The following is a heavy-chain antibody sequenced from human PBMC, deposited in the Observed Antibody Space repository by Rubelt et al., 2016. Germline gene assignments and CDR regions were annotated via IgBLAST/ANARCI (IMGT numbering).Heavy chain of an antibody. Sequence: QVQLQQWGAGLLKPSETLSLTCAVYGGSFSGYYWSWIRQPPGKGLEWIGEVDHSGSTKYNPSLKSRVTISVDTSKNQFSRKLSAVNAADTAGYYCASDDPAIAVAGPVCDYWGQGTLVTVSS. V-gene: IGHV4-34*01. CDR3: ASDDPAIAVAGPVCDY. D-gene: IGHD6-19*01. J-gene: IGHJ4*02. CDR2: VDHSGST. CDR1: GGSFSGYY.